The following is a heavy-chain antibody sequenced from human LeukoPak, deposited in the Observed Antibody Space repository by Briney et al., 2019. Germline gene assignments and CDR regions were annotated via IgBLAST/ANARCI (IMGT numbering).Heavy chain of an antibody. V-gene: IGHV1-18*01. CDR1: GYTFISYS. J-gene: IGHJ4*02. CDR3: ARQAGGSSTWGAGYFDY. CDR2: ISANNGDT. D-gene: IGHD2-15*01. Sequence: GASVKVSCKASGYTFISYSITWLRQAPGQGLEWVGWISANNGDTHYAQKFQDRVTMTTDTSTTKAYMELRSLRSDDTAVYYCARQAGGSSTWGAGYFDYWGQGTLVTVSS.